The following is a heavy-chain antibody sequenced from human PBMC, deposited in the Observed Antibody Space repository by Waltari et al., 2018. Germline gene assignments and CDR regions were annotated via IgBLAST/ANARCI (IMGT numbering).Heavy chain of an antibody. J-gene: IGHJ3*02. Sequence: QVQLVQSGAEVKKPGASVKVSCKASGYTFTSYDINWVRQATGQGLEWRGWINPKSGKKGYAQKVQGRVTITRNTSISTAYMELSSLRSEDTAVYYCARGRFYDILTGDDAFDIWGQGTMVTVSS. CDR1: GYTFTSYD. CDR3: ARGRFYDILTGDDAFDI. V-gene: IGHV1-8*03. D-gene: IGHD3-9*01. CDR2: INPKSGKK.